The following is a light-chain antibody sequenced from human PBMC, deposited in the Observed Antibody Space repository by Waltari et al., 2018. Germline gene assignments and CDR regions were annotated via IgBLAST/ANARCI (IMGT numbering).Light chain of an antibody. CDR2: WSS. CDR3: QQYYNIPLT. CDR1: HSGFSDSNHNNY. V-gene: IGKV4-1*01. J-gene: IGKJ4*01. Sequence: DIVMSQSPDPLAVSLGERATLKCKSSHSGFSDSNHNNYLVWYQPKPGQAPTLLFYWSSTRESGVPERFSGSGSGTDFSLTISSLQAEDVAVYYCQQYYNIPLTFGGGTKLEIK.